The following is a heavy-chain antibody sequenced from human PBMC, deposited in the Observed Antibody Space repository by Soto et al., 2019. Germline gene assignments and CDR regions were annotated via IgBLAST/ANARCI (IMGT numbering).Heavy chain of an antibody. CDR1: GFTFTSSA. CDR2: IVVGSGNT. J-gene: IGHJ3*02. CDR3: AKDQAGYCSGGSCYSDDAFDI. Sequence: ASVKVSCKASGFTFTSSAVQWVRQARGQRLEWIGWIVVGSGNTNYAQKFQERVTITRDMSTSTAYMELSSLRSEDTAVYYCAKDQAGYCSGGSCYSDDAFDIWGQGTMVTVSS. V-gene: IGHV1-58*01. D-gene: IGHD2-15*01.